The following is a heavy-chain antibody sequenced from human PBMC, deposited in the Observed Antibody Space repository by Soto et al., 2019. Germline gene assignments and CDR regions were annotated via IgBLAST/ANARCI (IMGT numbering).Heavy chain of an antibody. D-gene: IGHD3-22*01. CDR1: GGSFSCYY. CDR3: ARVSYYYDSSGYYRKARYFDY. Sequence: KTSETLSLTCAVYGGSFSCYYWIWIRQPPGKGLEWIGEINHSGSTNYNPSLKSRVTISVDTSKNQFSLKLSSVTAADTAVYYCARVSYYYDSSGYYRKARYFDYWGQGTLVTVSS. J-gene: IGHJ4*02. V-gene: IGHV4-34*01. CDR2: INHSGST.